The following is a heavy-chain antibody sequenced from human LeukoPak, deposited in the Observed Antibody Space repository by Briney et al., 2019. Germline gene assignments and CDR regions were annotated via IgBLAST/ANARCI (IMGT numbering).Heavy chain of an antibody. V-gene: IGHV3-30-3*01. Sequence: HAGGSLRLSCAASGFTFSSYAMHWVRQAPGKGLEWVAVISYDGSNKYYADSVKGRFTISRDNSKNTLYLQMNSLRAEDTAVYYCARDTAHDYWGQGTLVTDSS. CDR1: GFTFSSYA. D-gene: IGHD5-18*01. J-gene: IGHJ4*02. CDR3: ARDTAHDY. CDR2: ISYDGSNK.